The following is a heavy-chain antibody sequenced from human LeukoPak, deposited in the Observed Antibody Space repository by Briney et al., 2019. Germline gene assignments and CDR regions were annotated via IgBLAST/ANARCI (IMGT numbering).Heavy chain of an antibody. CDR1: GGSISSGGYS. CDR3: ARGSWGYYFDY. Sequence: PSQTLSLTCAVSGGSISSGGYSWSWIRQPPGKGLEWIGYIYHSGSTYYNPSLKSRVTISVDRSKNQFSLKLGSVTAADTAVYYCARGSWGYYFDYWGQGTLVTVSS. CDR2: IYHSGST. J-gene: IGHJ4*02. D-gene: IGHD3-16*01. V-gene: IGHV4-30-2*01.